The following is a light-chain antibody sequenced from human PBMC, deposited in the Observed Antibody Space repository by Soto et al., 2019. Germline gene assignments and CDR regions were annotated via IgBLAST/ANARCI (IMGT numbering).Light chain of an antibody. CDR2: EVS. Sequence: QSALTQPASVSGSPGQSITISCTGTNSDVGDSGYVSWYQQHPGKAPKVMIYEVSFRPSGVSDRFSGSKSGNTASLTISGLQAEDEADYYCGSYISSRDVFGTGTKVTVL. J-gene: IGLJ1*01. CDR1: NSDVGDSGY. CDR3: GSYISSRDV. V-gene: IGLV2-14*01.